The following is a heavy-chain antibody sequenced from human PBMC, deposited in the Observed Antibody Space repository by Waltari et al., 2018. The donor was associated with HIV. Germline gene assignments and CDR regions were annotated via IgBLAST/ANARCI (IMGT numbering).Heavy chain of an antibody. CDR3: TREGVETTAPADY. CDR2: INGDGSGT. V-gene: IGHV3-74*01. CDR1: GFTFSSHW. J-gene: IGHJ4*02. Sequence: EVQLVESGGGLVQAGGSLRLSCADSGFTFSSHWMHWVRQAPGKGLVWVARINGDGSGTSYADSVRGRFSISRENAENSLHLHMNSVRPEDTGLYYCTREGVETTAPADYWGQGTLVTVSS. D-gene: IGHD4-17*01.